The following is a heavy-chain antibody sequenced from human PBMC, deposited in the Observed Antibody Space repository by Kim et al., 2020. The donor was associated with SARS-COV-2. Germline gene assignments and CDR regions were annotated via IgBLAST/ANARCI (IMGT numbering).Heavy chain of an antibody. D-gene: IGHD4-17*01. CDR1: GFTFGDYA. CDR2: ISWNSGSI. V-gene: IGHV3-9*01. Sequence: GGSLRLYCAASGFTFGDYAMHWVRQAPGKGLEWVSGISWNSGSIGYADSVKGRFTISRDNAKNSLYLQMNSLRAEDTALYYCAKDMAATVVTKGFDYWGQGTLVTVSS. CDR3: AKDMAATVVTKGFDY. J-gene: IGHJ4*02.